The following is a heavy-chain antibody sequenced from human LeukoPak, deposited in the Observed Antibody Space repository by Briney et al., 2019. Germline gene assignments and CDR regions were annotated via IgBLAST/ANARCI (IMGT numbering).Heavy chain of an antibody. Sequence: ASVKVSCKASGYTFSNNWMHWVRQAPGQGLEWVGIINPNGGYTAYAQKFQGRVTLTRDRSTTSVYMELHNLRSEDTDVYYCARDHSGKWDLLSGWWFDPWGQGTLVTVSS. CDR2: INPNGGYT. CDR3: ARDHSGKWDLLSGWWFDP. V-gene: IGHV1-46*01. J-gene: IGHJ5*02. D-gene: IGHD1-26*01. CDR1: GYTFSNNW.